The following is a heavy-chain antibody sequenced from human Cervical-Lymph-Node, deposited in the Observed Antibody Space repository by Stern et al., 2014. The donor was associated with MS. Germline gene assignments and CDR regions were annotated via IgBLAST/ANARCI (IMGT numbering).Heavy chain of an antibody. D-gene: IGHD3-16*01. CDR2: INPSAGST. J-gene: IGHJ6*02. V-gene: IGHV1-46*01. CDR1: GYTFSAYH. Sequence: VQLVESGAEVKEPGASVKVSCKASGYTFSAYHMHWVRQAPGQGLEWMGVINPSAGSTTYAQNFQGRVTMTRDTSTSTVYMELSSLRSEDTAVYYCARIWAHGMDVWGQGTTVTVSS. CDR3: ARIWAHGMDV.